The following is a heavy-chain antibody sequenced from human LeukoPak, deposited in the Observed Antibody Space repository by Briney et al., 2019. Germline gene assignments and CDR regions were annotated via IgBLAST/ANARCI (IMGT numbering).Heavy chain of an antibody. J-gene: IGHJ4*02. CDR1: GGSISSGGYY. CDR2: IYYSGST. CDR3: ARIRKYYYDSSGYIDY. D-gene: IGHD3-22*01. V-gene: IGHV4-31*03. Sequence: SQTLSLTCTVSGGSISSGGYYWSWIRQHPGKGLEWIGYIYYSGSTYYNPSLKSRVTISVDTSKNQFSLKLSSVTAANTAVYYCARIRKYYYDSSGYIDYWGQGTLVTVSS.